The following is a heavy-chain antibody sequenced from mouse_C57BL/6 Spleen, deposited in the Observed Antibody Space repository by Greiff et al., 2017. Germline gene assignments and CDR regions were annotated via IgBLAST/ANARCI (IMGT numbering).Heavy chain of an antibody. D-gene: IGHD2-1*01. J-gene: IGHJ4*01. CDR2: IYIGYGYT. CDR1: GYTFTSYG. CDR3: ARGGGNYDYYAMDY. V-gene: IGHV1-58*01. Sequence: EVQLQESGAELVRPGSSVKMSCKTSGYTFTSYGINWVKQRPGQGLEWIGYIYIGYGYTEYNEKFKGKATLTSDTSSSTAYMQLSSLTSEDSAIYFCARGGGNYDYYAMDYWGQGTSVTVSS.